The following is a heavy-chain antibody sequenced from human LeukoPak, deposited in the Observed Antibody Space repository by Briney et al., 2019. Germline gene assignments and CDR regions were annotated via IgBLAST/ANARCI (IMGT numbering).Heavy chain of an antibody. V-gene: IGHV3-7*01. J-gene: IGHJ3*02. CDR3: ARDRDVVVPAAISAFDI. Sequence: PGGSLRLSCAASGFTFSSYWMSWVRQAPGKGLEWVANIKQDGSEKYYVDSVKGRFTISRDNAKNSLYLQMNSLRAEDTAVYYCARDRDVVVPAAISAFDIWGQGTMVTVSS. CDR2: IKQDGSEK. D-gene: IGHD2-2*02. CDR1: GFTFSSYW.